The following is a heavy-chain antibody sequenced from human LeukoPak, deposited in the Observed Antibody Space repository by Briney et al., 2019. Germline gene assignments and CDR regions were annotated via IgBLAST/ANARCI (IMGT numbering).Heavy chain of an antibody. Sequence: PVGSPRLSCAGSGFTVSSNYMSWVRQAPGKGLEMVSVIYSGGSTYYADSVKGRFIISRDNSKDALYLQMNSMTAEDTAVYNCARESSIDYWGQGTLVTVSS. CDR1: GFTVSSNY. CDR2: IYSGGST. D-gene: IGHD3-10*01. V-gene: IGHV3-66*01. CDR3: ARESSIDY. J-gene: IGHJ4*02.